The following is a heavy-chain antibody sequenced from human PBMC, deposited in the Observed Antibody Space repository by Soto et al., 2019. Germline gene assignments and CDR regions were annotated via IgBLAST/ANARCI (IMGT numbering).Heavy chain of an antibody. J-gene: IGHJ5*02. CDR1: GFSFTGYY. CDR2: INAHSGGT. D-gene: IGHD6-6*01. Sequence: ASVKVSCKASGFSFTGYYIHWLRQAPGQGLEWMGWINAHSGGTEYAQKFQGRVTLTRETSIATAFLTLTSLTSDDTALYYCAKDLTRQLAYWLDPWGQGTQVTVSS. CDR3: AKDLTRQLAYWLDP. V-gene: IGHV1-2*02.